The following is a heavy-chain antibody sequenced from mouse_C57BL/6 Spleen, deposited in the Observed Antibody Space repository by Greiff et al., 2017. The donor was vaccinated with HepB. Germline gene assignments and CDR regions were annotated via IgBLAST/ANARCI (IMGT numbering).Heavy chain of an antibody. V-gene: IGHV1-64*01. CDR1: GYTFTSYW. D-gene: IGHD1-1*02. J-gene: IGHJ3*01. CDR2: IHPNSGST. Sequence: QVQLQQSGAELVKPGASVKLSCKASGYTFTSYWMHWVKQRPGQGLEWIGMIHPNSGSTNYNEKFKSKATLTVDKSSSTAYMQLSSLTSEDSAVYYCARWGLGSRFAYWGQGTLVTVSA. CDR3: ARWGLGSRFAY.